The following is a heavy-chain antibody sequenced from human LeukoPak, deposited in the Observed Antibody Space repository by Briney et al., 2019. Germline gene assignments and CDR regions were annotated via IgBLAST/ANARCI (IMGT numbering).Heavy chain of an antibody. V-gene: IGHV1-8*01. CDR2: MNPNSGNT. J-gene: IGHJ4*02. CDR1: GYTFTSYD. Sequence: ASVKVSCKASGYTFTSYDINWVRQATGQGLEWMGWMNPNSGNTGYAQKFQGRVTMTRNTSISTAYMELSSLRSEDTAVYYCARLQPDSSWYLWGYFDYWGQGTLVTVSS. D-gene: IGHD6-13*01. CDR3: ARLQPDSSWYLWGYFDY.